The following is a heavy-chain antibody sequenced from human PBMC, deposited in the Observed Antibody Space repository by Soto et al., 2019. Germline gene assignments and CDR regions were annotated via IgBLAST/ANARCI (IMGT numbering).Heavy chain of an antibody. CDR2: IYYSGST. Sequence: SETLSLTCTVSGGSISSYYWSWIRQPPGKGLEWIGYIYYSGSTNYNPSLKSRVTISVDTAKNQFSLKLSSVTAADTAVYYCARAFGDKDCSSTSCYDAFDIWGQGTMVTVSS. J-gene: IGHJ3*02. D-gene: IGHD2-2*01. CDR1: GGSISSYY. CDR3: ARAFGDKDCSSTSCYDAFDI. V-gene: IGHV4-59*01.